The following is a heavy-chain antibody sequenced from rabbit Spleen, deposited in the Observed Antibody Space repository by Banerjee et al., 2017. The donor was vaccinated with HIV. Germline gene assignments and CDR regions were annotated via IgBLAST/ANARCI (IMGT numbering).Heavy chain of an antibody. D-gene: IGHD2-1*01. CDR3: ARWAVGDYNLNL. Sequence: EESGGDLVQPEGSLTLTCKVSGFDFSSDAMCWVRQAPGKGPEYIACIYNGDGSTYYASWVNGRFTVSKTSSTTVTLQMTSLTGADTATYFCARWAVGDYNLNLWGQGTLVTVS. CDR2: IYNGDGST. CDR1: GFDFSSDA. J-gene: IGHJ4*01. V-gene: IGHV1S47*01.